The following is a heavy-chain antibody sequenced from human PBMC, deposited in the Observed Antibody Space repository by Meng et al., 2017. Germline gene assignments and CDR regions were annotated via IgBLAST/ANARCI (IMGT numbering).Heavy chain of an antibody. Sequence: ASVKVSCKASGYTFTSYGISWVRQAPGQGLEWMGWISAYNGNTNYAQKLQGRVTMTTDTSTSTAYMELRSLRSDGTAVYYCARPQTYYDILTGYSRYYYYGMDVWGQGTTVTVSS. V-gene: IGHV1-18*01. CDR2: ISAYNGNT. J-gene: IGHJ6*02. CDR1: GYTFTSYG. D-gene: IGHD3-9*01. CDR3: ARPQTYYDILTGYSRYYYYGMDV.